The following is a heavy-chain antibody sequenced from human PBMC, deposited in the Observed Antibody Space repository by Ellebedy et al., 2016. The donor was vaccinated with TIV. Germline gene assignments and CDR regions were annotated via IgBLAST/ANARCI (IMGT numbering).Heavy chain of an antibody. D-gene: IGHD6-19*01. J-gene: IGHJ5*02. CDR2: ISGSGGST. CDR1: GFTFSSYW. Sequence: GESLKISCAASGFTFSSYWMHWVRQAPGKGLEWVSAISGSGGSTYYADSVKGRFTISRDNSKNTLYLQMNSLRAEDTAVYYCAKDPLRLVRPEFDPWGQGTLVTVSS. V-gene: IGHV3-23*01. CDR3: AKDPLRLVRPEFDP.